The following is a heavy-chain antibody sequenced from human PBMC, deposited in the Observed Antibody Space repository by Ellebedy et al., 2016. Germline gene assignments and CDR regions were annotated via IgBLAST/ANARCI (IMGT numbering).Heavy chain of an antibody. Sequence: GGSLRLXCAASGFTFSSSTMSWVRQAPGKGLEWVSSISASGGSTYYADSVKGRFTISRDNSKNTLYLQMNSLRADDTAVYYCAKLTPNWGQGTLVTVSS. CDR3: AKLTPN. CDR2: ISASGGST. CDR1: GFTFSSST. J-gene: IGHJ4*02. V-gene: IGHV3-23*01.